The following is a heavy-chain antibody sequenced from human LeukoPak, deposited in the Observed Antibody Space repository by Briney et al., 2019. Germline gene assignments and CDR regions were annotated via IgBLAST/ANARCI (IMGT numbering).Heavy chain of an antibody. CDR2: ISTSSLYI. D-gene: IGHD5-18*01. CDR1: GFTFSRYS. Sequence: GGSLRLSCAASGFTFSRYSMNWVRQAPGKGLEWVSSISTSSLYIYNADSVKGRFTISRDNAKNSLYLQMNSLRAEDTAVYYCARDRGVAPQLWTDLDHWGQGTLVTVSS. CDR3: ARDRGVAPQLWTDLDH. J-gene: IGHJ4*02. V-gene: IGHV3-21*01.